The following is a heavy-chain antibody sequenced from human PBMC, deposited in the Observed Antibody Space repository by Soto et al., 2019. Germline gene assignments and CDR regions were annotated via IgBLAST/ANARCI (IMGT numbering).Heavy chain of an antibody. CDR3: ARLIAAAGQTAYFDY. J-gene: IGHJ4*02. CDR1: GYTFTSYG. Sequence: ASVKVSCKASGYTFTSYGISWVRQAPGQGLEWMGWISAYNGNTNYAQKLQGRVTMTTDTSTSTAYMELRSLRSDDTAVYYCARLIAAAGQTAYFDYWGQGTLVTVSS. V-gene: IGHV1-18*01. CDR2: ISAYNGNT. D-gene: IGHD6-13*01.